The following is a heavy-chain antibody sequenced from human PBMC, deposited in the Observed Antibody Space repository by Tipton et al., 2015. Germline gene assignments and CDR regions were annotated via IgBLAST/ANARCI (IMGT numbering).Heavy chain of an antibody. CDR3: AGTDTSDHYDFDF. D-gene: IGHD3-22*01. J-gene: IGHJ4*02. Sequence: QLVQSGPEVKRPGSSVKVSCKGSGESLTAYAISWLRQAPGQGLEWMGVILIALGRTNYAQKFQGRVAISADTTTNTAYMDLNSLKSEDTALYFCAGTDTSDHYDFDFWGQGTLVTISS. V-gene: IGHV1-69*06. CDR2: ILIALGRT. CDR1: GESLTAYA.